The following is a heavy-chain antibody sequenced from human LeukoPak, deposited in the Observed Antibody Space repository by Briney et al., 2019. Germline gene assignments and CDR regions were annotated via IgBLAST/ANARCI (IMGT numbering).Heavy chain of an antibody. D-gene: IGHD6-13*01. V-gene: IGHV3-7*01. Sequence: GGSLRLSCAASGFTFSSYWMNWVRQAPGKGLEWVANMNQDGSEKYYLDSVKGRFTISRDNAKNSLYLQMNSLGAEDTAVFYCARGFRPRAAAGRTGLPFDPWGQGTLVTVSS. CDR1: GFTFSSYW. CDR2: MNQDGSEK. J-gene: IGHJ5*02. CDR3: ARGFRPRAAAGRTGLPFDP.